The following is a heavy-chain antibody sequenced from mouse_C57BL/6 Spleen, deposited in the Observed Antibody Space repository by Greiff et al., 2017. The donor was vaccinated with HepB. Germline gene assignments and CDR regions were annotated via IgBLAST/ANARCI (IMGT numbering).Heavy chain of an antibody. J-gene: IGHJ2*01. Sequence: VQLQQSGPELVKPGASVKMSCKASGYTLTDYNMHWVKQSHGKSLEWIGYINPNNGGTSYNQKFKGKATLTVNKSSSTAYMELRSLTSEESAVYYCAREAEHYYGSSPFDYWGQGTTLTVSS. V-gene: IGHV1-22*01. D-gene: IGHD1-1*01. CDR2: INPNNGGT. CDR3: AREAEHYYGSSPFDY. CDR1: GYTLTDYN.